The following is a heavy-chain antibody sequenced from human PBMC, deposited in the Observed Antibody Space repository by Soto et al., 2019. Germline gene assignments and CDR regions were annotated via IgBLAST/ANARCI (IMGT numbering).Heavy chain of an antibody. CDR3: ARAAGDCSRTSCYVVYYYYYMDV. CDR2: ISSSSSYI. V-gene: IGHV3-21*01. J-gene: IGHJ6*03. D-gene: IGHD2-2*01. CDR1: GFTFSSYS. Sequence: EVQLVESGGGLVKPGGSLRLSCAASGFTFSSYSMNWVRQAPGKGLEWVSSISSSSSYIYYADSVKGRFTISRDNAKNSLYLQMNSLRAEDTAVYYCARAAGDCSRTSCYVVYYYYYMDVWGKGTTVTVSS.